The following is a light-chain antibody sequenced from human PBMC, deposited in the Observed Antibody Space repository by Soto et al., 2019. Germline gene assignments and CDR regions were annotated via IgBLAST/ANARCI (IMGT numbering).Light chain of an antibody. J-gene: IGLJ2*01. V-gene: IGLV2-14*01. CDR3: GSYTSSSTRV. Sequence: QSALTQPASVSGSPGQSITISCTGTSSDVGGYNYVSWYQQHPGKAPKLIIYDVSNRPSGVSNRFSGSKSGNTASLTISGLQAEDEADYYCGSYTSSSTRVFGGGTKVTVL. CDR2: DVS. CDR1: SSDVGGYNY.